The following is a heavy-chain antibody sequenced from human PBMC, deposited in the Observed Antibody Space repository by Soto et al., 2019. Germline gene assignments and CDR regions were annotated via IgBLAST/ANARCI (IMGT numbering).Heavy chain of an antibody. CDR1: GGSITTGGSY. CDR3: ARERFQVLYGKPYFDS. CDR2: IYHSGNT. V-gene: IGHV4-31*03. Sequence: SETLSLTCTVSGGSITTGGSYWSWIRQHPGKGLEWIGNIYHSGNTYYNPSLKSRLTISVDTSKNHFSLMVDSVTAADTAVYYCARERFQVLYGKPYFDSWGQRTLVTVSS. J-gene: IGHJ4*02. D-gene: IGHD2-2*02.